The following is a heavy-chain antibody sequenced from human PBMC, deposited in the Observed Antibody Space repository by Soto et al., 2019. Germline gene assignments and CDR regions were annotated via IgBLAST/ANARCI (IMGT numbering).Heavy chain of an antibody. CDR2: IYPSYSYT. J-gene: IGHJ6*02. V-gene: IGHV5-10-1*01. Sequence: GESLKISFKGSGYSFTRYWISWVRQMPGKGLEWVGRIYPSYSYTNYSPSFQGHVTISADKSIRTAYLPWSSLKASDTAMHYCAGQAGYSSGWYCDYGMDVWGQGTTVTVS. CDR1: GYSFTRYW. D-gene: IGHD6-19*01. CDR3: AGQAGYSSGWYCDYGMDV.